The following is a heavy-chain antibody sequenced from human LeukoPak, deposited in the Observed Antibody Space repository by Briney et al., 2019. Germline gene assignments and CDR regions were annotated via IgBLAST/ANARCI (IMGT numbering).Heavy chain of an antibody. Sequence: ASVKVSCKASGYTFTSYGISWVRQAPGQGLEWMGWINPNNGGTNYAQKFQGWVTMTRDTSISTAYMELGRLRSDDTAVYYCATDGSGSYPLYYFDFWGQGTLVTVSS. J-gene: IGHJ4*02. CDR1: GYTFTSYG. V-gene: IGHV1-2*04. D-gene: IGHD3-10*01. CDR3: ATDGSGSYPLYYFDF. CDR2: INPNNGGT.